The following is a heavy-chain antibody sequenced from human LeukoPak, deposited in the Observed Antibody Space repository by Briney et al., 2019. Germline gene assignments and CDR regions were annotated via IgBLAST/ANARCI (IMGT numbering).Heavy chain of an antibody. D-gene: IGHD3-10*01. CDR3: AASGLGGKRGYYFDY. J-gene: IGHJ4*02. CDR1: GYSFTSYW. V-gene: IGHV5-51*01. Sequence: RGESLKSSCKGSGYSFTSYWIGWVRQMPGKGLEWMGIIYPGDSDTRYSPSFQGQVTISADKSISTAYLQWSSLKASDTAMYYCAASGLGGKRGYYFDYWGQGTLVTVSS. CDR2: IYPGDSDT.